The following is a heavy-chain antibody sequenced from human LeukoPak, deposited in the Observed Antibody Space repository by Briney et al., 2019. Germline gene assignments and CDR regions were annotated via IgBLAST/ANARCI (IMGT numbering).Heavy chain of an antibody. V-gene: IGHV1-2*02. J-gene: IGHJ3*02. CDR2: INPNSGGT. D-gene: IGHD3-22*01. CDR3: AVGRGYYDSFYAFDI. CDR1: GYTFTGYY. Sequence: ASVKVSCKASGYTFTGYYMHWVRQAPGQGLEWMGWINPNSGGTNYAQKFQGRVTMTRDTSISTAYMELSSLRSEDTAVYYCAVGRGYYDSFYAFDIWGQGTMVTVSS.